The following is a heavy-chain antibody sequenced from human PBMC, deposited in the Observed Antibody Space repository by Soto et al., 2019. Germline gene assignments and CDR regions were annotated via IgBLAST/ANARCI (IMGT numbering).Heavy chain of an antibody. J-gene: IGHJ1*01. CDR2: IYYSGST. CDR1: GGSVSSGGYY. Sequence: QVQLQESGPGLVKPSQTLSLTCTVSGGSVSSGGYYWSWIRQHPGKGLEWIGYIYYSGSTYYNPSLKSRVTISVDTSKNQFSLKLSSVTAADTAVYYCARGEDYGDYLYFQHWGQGTLVTVSS. CDR3: ARGEDYGDYLYFQH. V-gene: IGHV4-31*03. D-gene: IGHD4-17*01.